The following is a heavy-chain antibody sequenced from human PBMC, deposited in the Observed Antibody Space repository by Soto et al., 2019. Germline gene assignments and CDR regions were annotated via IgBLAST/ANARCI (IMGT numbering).Heavy chain of an antibody. Sequence: SETLSLTCTVSGGSISSYYWGWIRQPAGKGLEWIGRIYTSGSTNYNPSLKSRVTMSVDTSKNQFSLKLSSVTAADTAVYYCARAPYYYGSGSYYYFDYWGQGTLVTVSS. CDR3: ARAPYYYGSGSYYYFDY. D-gene: IGHD3-10*01. CDR2: IYTSGST. V-gene: IGHV4-4*07. CDR1: GGSISSYY. J-gene: IGHJ4*02.